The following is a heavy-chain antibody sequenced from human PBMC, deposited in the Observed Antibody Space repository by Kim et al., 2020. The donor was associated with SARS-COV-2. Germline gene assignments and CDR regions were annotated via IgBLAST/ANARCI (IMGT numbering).Heavy chain of an antibody. D-gene: IGHD6-19*01. CDR1: GGSISSSSYY. V-gene: IGHV4-39*07. CDR3: ARGPPFFGIGWLSYFQ. J-gene: IGHJ1*01. Sequence: SETLSLTCTVSGGSISSSSYYWGWIRHPPGKGLECIGSIYNSGSTYYNPSLKSRVTISVDTSKNHFSLQLSSVTAADTAVYYCARGPPFFGIGWLSYFQ. CDR2: IYNSGST.